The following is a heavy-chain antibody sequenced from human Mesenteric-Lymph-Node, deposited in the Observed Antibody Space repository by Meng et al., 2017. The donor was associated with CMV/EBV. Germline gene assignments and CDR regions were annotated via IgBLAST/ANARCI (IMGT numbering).Heavy chain of an antibody. CDR3: ARGGSGSYYLDY. J-gene: IGHJ4*02. Sequence: ASVKVSCKASGYTFISYGINWVRQATGQGLEWMGWMNPNSGNTGYAQKFQGRVTMTRNTPISTAYMELSSLRSEDTAVYYCARGGSGSYYLDYWGQGTLVTVSS. V-gene: IGHV1-8*01. CDR1: GYTFISYG. D-gene: IGHD1-26*01. CDR2: MNPNSGNT.